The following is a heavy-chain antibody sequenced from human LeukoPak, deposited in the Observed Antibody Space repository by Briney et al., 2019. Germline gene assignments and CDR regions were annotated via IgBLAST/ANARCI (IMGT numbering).Heavy chain of an antibody. CDR1: GGSISSYY. CDR3: AREVGSYSGAAGGGYYFDY. Sequence: SETLSLTCTVSGGSISSYYWSWIRQPPGKGLEWIGYIYYSGSTNYNPSLKSRVTISVDTSKNQFSLKLSSVTAADTAVYYCAREVGSYSGAAGGGYYFDYWGQGTLVTVSS. J-gene: IGHJ4*02. CDR2: IYYSGST. V-gene: IGHV4-59*01. D-gene: IGHD1-26*01.